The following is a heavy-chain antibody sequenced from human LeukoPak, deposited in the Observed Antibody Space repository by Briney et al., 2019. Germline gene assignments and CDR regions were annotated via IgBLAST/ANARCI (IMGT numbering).Heavy chain of an antibody. Sequence: SQTLSLTCTVSGGSISSGSYYWSWIRQPAGKGLEWIGRLYTSGSTNYNPSLKSRVTISVDTSKNQFSLKLSSVTAADTAVYYCAGRVAYDSSGYYPDYWGQGTLVTVSS. V-gene: IGHV4-61*02. J-gene: IGHJ4*02. D-gene: IGHD3-22*01. CDR2: LYTSGST. CDR1: GGSISSGSYY. CDR3: AGRVAYDSSGYYPDY.